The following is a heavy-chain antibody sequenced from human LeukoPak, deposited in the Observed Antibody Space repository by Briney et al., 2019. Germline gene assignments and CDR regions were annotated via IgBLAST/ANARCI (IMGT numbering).Heavy chain of an antibody. V-gene: IGHV4-39*07. D-gene: IGHD6-19*01. CDR2: MYYSGNT. CDR1: GDSISSSTYY. CDR3: ARASYSSGWADGMDV. J-gene: IGHJ6*02. Sequence: SETLSLTCTVSGDSISSSTYYWGWIRQPPGKGLEWIGSMYYSGNTYYKPSLKSRVTISVDTSKNQFSLKLSSVTAADTAVYYCARASYSSGWADGMDVWGQGTTVTVSS.